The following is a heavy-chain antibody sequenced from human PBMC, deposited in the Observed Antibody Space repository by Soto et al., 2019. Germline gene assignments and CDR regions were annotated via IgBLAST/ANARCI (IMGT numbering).Heavy chain of an antibody. CDR3: ARGKITMVRGVTDPNFDY. Sequence: QVQLQQWGAGLLKPSETLSLTCAVYGGSFSGYYWSWIRQPPGKGLEWSGEINHSGSTNYNPSLKSRVTISVDTSKNQFSLKRSSVTAADTAVYYCARGKITMVRGVTDPNFDYWGQGTLVTVS. D-gene: IGHD3-10*01. J-gene: IGHJ4*02. CDR1: GGSFSGYY. V-gene: IGHV4-34*01. CDR2: INHSGST.